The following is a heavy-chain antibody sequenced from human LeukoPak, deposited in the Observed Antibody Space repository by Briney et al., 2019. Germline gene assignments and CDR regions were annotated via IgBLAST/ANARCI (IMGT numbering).Heavy chain of an antibody. CDR3: ARENWGYYYYYYMDV. CDR2: IYTSGST. CDR1: GGSINSGSYY. V-gene: IGHV4-61*02. D-gene: IGHD7-27*01. J-gene: IGHJ6*03. Sequence: SETLSLTCTVSGGSINSGSYYWSWIRQPAGKGLEWIGRIYTSGSTNYNPSLKSRVTMSVDTSKNQFSLKLSSVTAADTAVYYCARENWGYYYYYYMDVWGKGTTVTISS.